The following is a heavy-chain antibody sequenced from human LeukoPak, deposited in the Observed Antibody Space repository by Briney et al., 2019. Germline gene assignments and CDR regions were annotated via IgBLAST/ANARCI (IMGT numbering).Heavy chain of an antibody. D-gene: IGHD3-22*01. CDR3: ATSPYSHYYDTSGLDY. CDR2: ISASGGST. Sequence: GESLRLSCAASGFIFSSYAMSWVRQAPGKGLEWVSSISASGGSTYHAESVKGRFTISRDNSKNTLYLQMNSLRAEDTAVYYCATSPYSHYYDTSGLDYWGQGTLVTVSS. J-gene: IGHJ4*02. CDR1: GFIFSSYA. V-gene: IGHV3-23*01.